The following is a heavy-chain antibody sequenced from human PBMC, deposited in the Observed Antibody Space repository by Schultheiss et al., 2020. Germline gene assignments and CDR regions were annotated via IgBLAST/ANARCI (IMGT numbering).Heavy chain of an antibody. J-gene: IGHJ4*02. CDR3: AKGYVWGSYRYGMGVFDY. V-gene: IGHV3-23*01. D-gene: IGHD3-16*02. CDR1: GLTFSSYA. CDR2: ISGSGGST. Sequence: GGSLRLSCAASGLTFSSYAMSWVRQAPGKGLEWVSAISGSGGSTYYADSVKGRFTISRDNSKNTLYLQMNSLRAEDTAVYYCAKGYVWGSYRYGMGVFDYWGQGTLVTVSS.